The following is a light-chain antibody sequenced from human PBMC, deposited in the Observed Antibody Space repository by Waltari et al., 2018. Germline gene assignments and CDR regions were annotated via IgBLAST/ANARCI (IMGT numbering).Light chain of an antibody. J-gene: IGKJ4*01. CDR1: QSISNW. CDR3: QQYNSYSLLT. V-gene: IGKV1-5*03. CDR2: KAS. Sequence: DIQMTPSPSTLSAFVADRVTITCRASQSISNWLAWYQQKPGKAPKLLLYKASTLESGVPSRFSGSGSGTEFTLTISSLQPDDFATYYCQQYNSYSLLTFGGGTKVEIK.